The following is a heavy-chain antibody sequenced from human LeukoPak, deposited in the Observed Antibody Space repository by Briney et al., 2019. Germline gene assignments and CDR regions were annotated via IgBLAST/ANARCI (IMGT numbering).Heavy chain of an antibody. D-gene: IGHD3-16*01. CDR3: AKDLGRFY. J-gene: IGHJ4*02. CDR1: GFTFSSYA. CDR2: ISYDGSNK. V-gene: IGHV3-30-3*01. Sequence: GGSLRLSCAASGFTFSSYAMHWVRQAPGKGLEWVAVISYDGSNKYYADSVKGRFTISRDNSKNTLYLQMNSLRAEDTAVYYCAKDLGRFYWGQGTLVTVSS.